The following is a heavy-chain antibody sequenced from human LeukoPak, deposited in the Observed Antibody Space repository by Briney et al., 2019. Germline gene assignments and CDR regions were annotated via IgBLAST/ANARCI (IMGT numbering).Heavy chain of an antibody. CDR2: INSGGTT. CDR1: GESLNDHY. V-gene: IGHV4-34*01. J-gene: IGHJ5*02. CDR3: ARDEAGHYALAL. Sequence: SETLSLTCAVSGESLNDHYLTWIRQSPVKRLEWIGLINSGGTTVCDPSLRSRVSISIDTSKNQFSLTLRSTTAADTAAYYCARDEAGHYALALWGQGTPVTVSS. D-gene: IGHD4-17*01.